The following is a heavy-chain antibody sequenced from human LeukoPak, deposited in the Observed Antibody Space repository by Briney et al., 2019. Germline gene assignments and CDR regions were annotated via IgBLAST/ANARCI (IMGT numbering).Heavy chain of an antibody. V-gene: IGHV1-46*01. CDR3: AKEWGWGDFDY. D-gene: IGHD3-16*01. CDR2: INPSGGTT. CDR1: GYTFTSYY. Sequence: ASVKVSCKASGYTFTSYYMHWVRQAPGQGLEWMGIINPSGGTTTYAQKFQGRVTMTRDTSTSTVYMELSSLRSEDTAVYYCAKEWGWGDFDYWGQGTLVTVSS. J-gene: IGHJ4*02.